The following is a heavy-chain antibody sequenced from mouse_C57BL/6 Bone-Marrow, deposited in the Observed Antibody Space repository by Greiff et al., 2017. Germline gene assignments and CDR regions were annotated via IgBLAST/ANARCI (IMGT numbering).Heavy chain of an antibody. J-gene: IGHJ3*01. V-gene: IGHV14-3*01. CDR2: IDPANGNT. CDR1: GFNIKNTY. CDR3: ARAYYGSSYGFAY. D-gene: IGHD1-1*01. Sequence: EVQLVESVAELVRPGASVKLSCTASGFNIKNTYMHWVKQRPEQGLEWIGRIDPANGNTKYAPKFQGKATITADTSSNTAYLQLSSLTSEDTAIYYCARAYYGSSYGFAYWGQGTLVTVSA.